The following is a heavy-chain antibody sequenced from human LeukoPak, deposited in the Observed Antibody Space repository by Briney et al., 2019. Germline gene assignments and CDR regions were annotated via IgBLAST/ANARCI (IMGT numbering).Heavy chain of an antibody. CDR2: IRSKAYGGTT. J-gene: IGHJ1*01. CDR1: GFTFGDYA. V-gene: IGHV3-49*03. D-gene: IGHD3-22*01. Sequence: GGSLRLSCTASGFTFGDYAMSWFRQAPGKGLEWVGFIRSKAYGGTTEYAASVKGRFTISREDSKSIAYLQMNSLKTEDTAVYYCTRAKEDYYDSSGYAEYFQHWGQGTLVAVSS. CDR3: TRAKEDYYDSSGYAEYFQH.